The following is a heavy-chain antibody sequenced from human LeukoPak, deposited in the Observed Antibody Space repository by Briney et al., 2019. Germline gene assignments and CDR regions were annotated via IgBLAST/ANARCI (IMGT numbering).Heavy chain of an antibody. D-gene: IGHD5-24*01. Sequence: GGPWGPPLEASGLAFSSYGMPWFRKVPGKGLGWVAVISYDGSNQYYADSVKGRFTFSRDNSKNTLYLQMNSLRAEDTAVYYCAKPLWDGYASFDYWGQGTLVTVSS. V-gene: IGHV3-30*18. CDR3: AKPLWDGYASFDY. CDR2: ISYDGSNQ. J-gene: IGHJ4*02. CDR1: GLAFSSYG.